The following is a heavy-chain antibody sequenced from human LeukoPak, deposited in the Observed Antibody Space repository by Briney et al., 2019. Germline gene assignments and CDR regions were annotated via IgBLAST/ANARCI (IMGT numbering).Heavy chain of an antibody. CDR2: IYYSGST. J-gene: IGHJ4*02. CDR1: GVSFSSYY. Sequence: SETLSLTCTVSGVSFSSYYWSWIRQPPGKGLEWIGYIYYSGSTNYNPSLKSRVTISVDTSKNQFSLKLSSVTAADTAVYYCAREEVGAFDYWGQGTLVTVSS. D-gene: IGHD1-26*01. CDR3: AREEVGAFDY. V-gene: IGHV4-59*01.